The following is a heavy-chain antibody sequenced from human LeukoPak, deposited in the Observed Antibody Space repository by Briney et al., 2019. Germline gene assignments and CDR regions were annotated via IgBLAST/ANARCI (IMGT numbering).Heavy chain of an antibody. V-gene: IGHV4-30-4*01. CDR1: GGSISSGDYY. J-gene: IGHJ5*02. Sequence: SQTLSLTCTVSGGSISSGDYYWSWIRQPPGKGLEWIGYIYYSGSTYYNPSLKSRVTISVDTSKNQFSLKVSSMTAADTAVYYCARERRKQLEVIWFDPGGQEPLATVSS. CDR3: ARERRKQLEVIWFDP. CDR2: IYYSGST. D-gene: IGHD1-1*01.